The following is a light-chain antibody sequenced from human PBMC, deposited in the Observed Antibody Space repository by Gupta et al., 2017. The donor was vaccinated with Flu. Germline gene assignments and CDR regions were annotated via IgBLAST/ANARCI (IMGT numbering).Light chain of an antibody. J-gene: IGKJ4*01. CDR2: DAS. CDR3: QHYGYSPRV. CDR1: QSIISTY. V-gene: IGKV3-20*01. Sequence: PGTLSWSPGERATLSCRASQSIISTYLAWYQQKPGQAPRLLIYDASSRATGIPDRFSGSGSGTDFTLTISRLEPEDFAVYYCQHYGYSPRVFGGGTKVEIK.